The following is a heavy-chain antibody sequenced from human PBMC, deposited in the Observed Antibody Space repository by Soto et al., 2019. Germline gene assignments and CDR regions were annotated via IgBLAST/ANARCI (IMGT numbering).Heavy chain of an antibody. Sequence: PSETLSLTCGVSGGTVASSHWWSWVRQSPGGGLEWIGNVYHTGDTNLNPSLQSRVTISVDKSNNQLSLRLNSLTAADTAVYFCAREIVTAGGNNYFDPWGPGTLVTVSS. D-gene: IGHD2-21*02. CDR3: AREIVTAGGNNYFDP. CDR2: VYHTGDT. V-gene: IGHV4-4*02. CDR1: GGTVASSHW. J-gene: IGHJ5*02.